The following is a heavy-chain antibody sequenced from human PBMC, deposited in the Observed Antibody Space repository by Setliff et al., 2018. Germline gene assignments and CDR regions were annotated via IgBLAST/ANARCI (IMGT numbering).Heavy chain of an antibody. V-gene: IGHV4-34*01. CDR1: GGSFSDYY. D-gene: IGHD2-8*01. Sequence: SAPLSLPFAVYGGSFSDYYWSWIRQSPGKGLEWIGEINHRGNTNYNPSLKSRVTMSVDTSKNQFSLKLRSMTAADTAVYYCAKQVSYYYYMDVWGKGTTVTVSS. CDR2: INHRGNT. CDR3: AKQVSYYYYMDV. J-gene: IGHJ6*03.